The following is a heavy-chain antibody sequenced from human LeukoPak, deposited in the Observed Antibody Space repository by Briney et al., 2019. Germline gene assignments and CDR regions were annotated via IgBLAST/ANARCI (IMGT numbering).Heavy chain of an antibody. Sequence: GGSLRLSCAASGFTVSSNYMSWVRQAPGKGLEWVSVIYSGGSTYYADSVKGRFTISRDNSKNTLYLQMNSLRAEDTAVYYCARETEYYDFWSGYYKDPDYWGQGTLVTVSS. CDR2: IYSGGST. J-gene: IGHJ4*02. CDR3: ARETEYYDFWSGYYKDPDY. D-gene: IGHD3-3*01. CDR1: GFTVSSNY. V-gene: IGHV3-53*05.